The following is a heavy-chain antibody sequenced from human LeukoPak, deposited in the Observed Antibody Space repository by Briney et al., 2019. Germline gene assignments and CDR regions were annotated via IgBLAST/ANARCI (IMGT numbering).Heavy chain of an antibody. V-gene: IGHV1-18*01. CDR2: INPFHGNT. D-gene: IGHD2-2*01. J-gene: IGHJ6*03. Sequence: ASVKVSCKASGYTFTSYPINWVRQAPGQGLEWMGWINPFHGNTNYAQNLQGRVTMTTDTSTSTAYKELRSLRSDDTAVYYCARDFEPADTPYFYYYMDVWGEGTTVTVSS. CDR1: GYTFTSYP. CDR3: ARDFEPADTPYFYYYMDV.